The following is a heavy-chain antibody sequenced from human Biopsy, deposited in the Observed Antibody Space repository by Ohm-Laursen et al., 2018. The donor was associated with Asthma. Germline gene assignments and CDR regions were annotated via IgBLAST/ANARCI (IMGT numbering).Heavy chain of an antibody. CDR1: GFPPSSSGAN. D-gene: IGHD1-14*01. Sequence: TQTLTLTCSFSGFPPSSSGANVNWIRQPPGKALEWLARIDWEEDKFYSTSLRTRLTISKGSSEDQGVLTMTNMGPVDTATYYCTRHNDYWGPGILVTVSS. J-gene: IGHJ4*02. V-gene: IGHV2-70*04. CDR3: TRHNDY. CDR2: IDWEEDK.